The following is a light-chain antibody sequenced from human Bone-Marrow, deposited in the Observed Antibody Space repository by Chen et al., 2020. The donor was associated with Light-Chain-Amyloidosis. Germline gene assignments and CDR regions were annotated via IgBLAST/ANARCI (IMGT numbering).Light chain of an antibody. CDR3: KQYNSWPDT. J-gene: IGKJ2*01. V-gene: IGKV1-5*03. Sequence: DIQMTQSPSTLSASVGDTVTITCRASQNINRWLAWLQQKPGKAPKVLIYKASTLDSGVPSRFSGSGSGTDFTFTITRLQPEDVATYYCKQYNSWPDTFGQGTKLEIK. CDR2: KAS. CDR1: QNINRW.